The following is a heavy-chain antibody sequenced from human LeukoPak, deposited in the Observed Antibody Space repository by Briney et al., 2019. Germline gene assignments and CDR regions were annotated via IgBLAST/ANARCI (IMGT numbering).Heavy chain of an antibody. CDR3: ARDSGSSGWYLVDY. J-gene: IGHJ4*02. CDR2: IYTSGST. CDR1: GRSISSYY. D-gene: IGHD6-19*01. Sequence: SETLSLTCTVSGRSISSYYWSWIRQPAGKGLEWIGRIYTSGSTNYNPSLKSRVTMSVDTSKNQFALKLSSVTAADTAVYYCARDSGSSGWYLVDYWGQGTLVTVSS. V-gene: IGHV4-4*07.